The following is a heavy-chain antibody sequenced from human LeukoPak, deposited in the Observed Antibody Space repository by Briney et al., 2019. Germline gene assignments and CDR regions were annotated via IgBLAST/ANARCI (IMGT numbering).Heavy chain of an antibody. J-gene: IGHJ4*02. CDR2: ISGGGSST. CDR3: AKADEYYYDSSGYY. V-gene: IGHV3-23*01. D-gene: IGHD3-22*01. CDR1: GFTFSSYA. Sequence: AGGSLRLSCAASGFTFSSYAMSWVRQAPGKGLEWVSAISGGGSSTYYADSVKGRFTISRDNSKNTPYLQMNSLRAEDTAVYYCAKADEYYYDSSGYYWGQGTLVTVSS.